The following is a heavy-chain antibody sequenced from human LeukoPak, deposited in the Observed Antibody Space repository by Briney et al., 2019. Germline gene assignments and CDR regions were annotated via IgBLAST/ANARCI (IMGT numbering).Heavy chain of an antibody. Sequence: GGSLRLSCAASGFTVSSNYMSWVRQAPGKGLEWVSVIYSGGSTYYADSVKGRFTISRDNSKNTLYLQMNSLRAEDTAVYYCARGTPRFPLDYWGRGTLVTVSS. D-gene: IGHD1-1*01. CDR3: ARGTPRFPLDY. CDR1: GFTVSSNY. J-gene: IGHJ4*02. CDR2: IYSGGST. V-gene: IGHV3-53*01.